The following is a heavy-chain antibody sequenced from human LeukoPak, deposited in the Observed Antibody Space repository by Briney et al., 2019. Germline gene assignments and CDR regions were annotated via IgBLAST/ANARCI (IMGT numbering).Heavy chain of an antibody. CDR1: GFTFSSYW. V-gene: IGHV3-74*01. J-gene: IGHJ4*02. CDR3: APRVVGSAPFDY. CDR2: ISNDGGNT. D-gene: IGHD2-15*01. Sequence: GGSLRLSCAASGFTFSSYWMHWVRQAPGKGLVWVSRISNDGGNTSYADSVKGRFTISRDNSKNTLYLQMNNLRAEDTAVYYCAPRVVGSAPFDYWGQGTLVTVSS.